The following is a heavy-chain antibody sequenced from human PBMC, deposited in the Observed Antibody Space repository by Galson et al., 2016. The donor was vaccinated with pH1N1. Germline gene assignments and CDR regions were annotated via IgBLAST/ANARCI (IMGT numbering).Heavy chain of an antibody. CDR1: GFTFGNYW. Sequence: SLRLSCAASGFTFGNYWMHWVRQVPGKGLEWVANIKEDGSETYYVDSVRGRFTISRDNAKNSLYLQMNSLRDEDTALYYCARAIGSRSAYWGQGTLVTVSS. CDR3: ARAIGSRSAY. J-gene: IGHJ4*02. CDR2: IKEDGSET. D-gene: IGHD3-16*02. V-gene: IGHV3-7*01.